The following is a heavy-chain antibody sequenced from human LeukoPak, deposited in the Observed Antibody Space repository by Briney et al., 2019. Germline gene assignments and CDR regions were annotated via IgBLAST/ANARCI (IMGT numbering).Heavy chain of an antibody. V-gene: IGHV1-8*03. CDR3: ASIVASSAFDI. Sequence: ASGKVSCKASGYTFTSYDINWVWQGTGQGHEWMGWMNPNSGNTGYAQKFQGRVTITRNTSISTAYMELSSLRSEDTAVYYCASIVASSAFDIWGQGTMVTVSS. CDR2: MNPNSGNT. J-gene: IGHJ3*02. CDR1: GYTFTSYD. D-gene: IGHD2-15*01.